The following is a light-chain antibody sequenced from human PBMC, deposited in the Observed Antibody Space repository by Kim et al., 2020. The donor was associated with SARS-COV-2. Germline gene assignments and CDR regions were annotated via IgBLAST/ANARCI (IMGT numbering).Light chain of an antibody. CDR3: ETRDSNSQV. Sequence: QLVLTQSSSASASLGSSVKLPCTLSSGHSRFLIAWHQQQPGKAPRFLMKIEGSGTYKRGSAVPDRFSGSSSGADRFLTISNLQSDDEADYYCETRDSNSQVFGGGTQLTVL. CDR1: SGHSRFL. V-gene: IGLV4-60*03. J-gene: IGLJ2*01. CDR2: IEGSGTY.